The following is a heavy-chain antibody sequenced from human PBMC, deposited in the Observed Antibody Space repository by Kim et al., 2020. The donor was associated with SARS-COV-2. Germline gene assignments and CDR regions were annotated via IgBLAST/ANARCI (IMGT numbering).Heavy chain of an antibody. D-gene: IGHD3-10*01. CDR3: ARDEGAITMVRGFDY. J-gene: IGHJ4*02. Sequence: DSVRGRFTISRDNVKNTLYLQMNGLRAEDTAVYYCARDEGAITMVRGFDYWGQGALVTVSS. V-gene: IGHV3-74*01.